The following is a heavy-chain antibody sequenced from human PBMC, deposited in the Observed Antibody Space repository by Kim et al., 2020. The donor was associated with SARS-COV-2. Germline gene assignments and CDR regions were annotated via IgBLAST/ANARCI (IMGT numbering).Heavy chain of an antibody. Sequence: GESLKISCKGSGYSFTSYWISWVRQMPGKGLEWMGRIDPSDSYTNYSPSFQGHVTISADKSISTAYLQWSSLKASDTAMYYCARLSDPNYYDSSGYDPEDYWGQGTLVTVSS. CDR3: ARLSDPNYYDSSGYDPEDY. J-gene: IGHJ4*02. D-gene: IGHD3-22*01. CDR1: GYSFTSYW. V-gene: IGHV5-10-1*01. CDR2: IDPSDSYT.